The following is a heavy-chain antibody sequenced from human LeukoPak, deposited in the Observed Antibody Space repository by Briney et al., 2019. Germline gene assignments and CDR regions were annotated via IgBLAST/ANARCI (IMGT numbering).Heavy chain of an antibody. Sequence: SETLSLTCTVSGGSISSGSYYWSWIRQPAGKGLEWIGRIYTSGSTNYNPSLKSRVTISVDTSKNQFSLKLSSVTAADTAVYYCARQLVLWGQGTLVTVSS. CDR1: GGSISSGSYY. CDR2: IYTSGST. V-gene: IGHV4-61*02. J-gene: IGHJ4*02. CDR3: ARQLVL. D-gene: IGHD6-13*01.